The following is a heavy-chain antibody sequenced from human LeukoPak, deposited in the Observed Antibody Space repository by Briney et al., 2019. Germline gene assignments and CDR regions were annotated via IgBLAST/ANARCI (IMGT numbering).Heavy chain of an antibody. CDR2: MNPNSGNT. D-gene: IGHD4-23*01. CDR1: GYTFTSYD. Sequence: ASVKVSCKASGYTFTSYDINWVRQATGQGLEWMGWMNPNSGNTGYAQEFQGRVTFTRDTSISTAYMELRSLTSEDTAVYYCARDYGGSSGWFDPWGQGTLVTVSS. V-gene: IGHV1-8*01. CDR3: ARDYGGSSGWFDP. J-gene: IGHJ5*02.